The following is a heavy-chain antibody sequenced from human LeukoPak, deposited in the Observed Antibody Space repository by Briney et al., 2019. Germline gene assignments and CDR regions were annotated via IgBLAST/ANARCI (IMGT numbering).Heavy chain of an antibody. Sequence: ASVKVSCKASGYTFTNYHMHWVRQAPGQGLEWMGIINPSGGSTNYAQKLQGRVTMTTDTSTSTAYMELRSLRSDDTAVYYCARDRDTAMVFRTKHRYYYYGMDVWGQGTTVTVSS. CDR2: INPSGGST. V-gene: IGHV1-46*01. J-gene: IGHJ6*02. CDR1: GYTFTNYH. CDR3: ARDRDTAMVFRTKHRYYYYGMDV. D-gene: IGHD5-18*01.